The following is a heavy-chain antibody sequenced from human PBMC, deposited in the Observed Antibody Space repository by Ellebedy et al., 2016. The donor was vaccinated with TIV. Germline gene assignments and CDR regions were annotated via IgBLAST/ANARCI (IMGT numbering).Heavy chain of an antibody. V-gene: IGHV4-61*08. D-gene: IGHD6-13*01. CDR3: ARETPPLYSKEGFFDS. J-gene: IGHJ4*02. Sequence: MPSETLSLTCTVSGGSVSSGGYYWSWIRQPPGKGLEWIGYIYYRANTKYNPSLKSRVTISVDTSKNQFSLKLSAVTAADTAMYYCARETPPLYSKEGFFDSWGQGTLVTVSS. CDR1: GGSVSSGGYY. CDR2: IYYRANT.